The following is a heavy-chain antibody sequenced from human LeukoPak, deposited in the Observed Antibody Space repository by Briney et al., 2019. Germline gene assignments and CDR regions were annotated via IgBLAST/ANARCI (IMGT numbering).Heavy chain of an antibody. D-gene: IGHD5-24*01. V-gene: IGHV1-69*04. CDR3: ARGGGAQRWLQLRVMDY. CDR1: GGTFSSYA. J-gene: IGHJ4*02. CDR2: IIPILGIA. Sequence: ASVKVSCKASGGTFSSYAISWVRQAPGQGLEWMGRIIPILGIANYAQKFQGRVTITADKSTSTAYMELSSLRSEDTAVYYCARGGGAQRWLQLRVMDYWGQGTLVTVPS.